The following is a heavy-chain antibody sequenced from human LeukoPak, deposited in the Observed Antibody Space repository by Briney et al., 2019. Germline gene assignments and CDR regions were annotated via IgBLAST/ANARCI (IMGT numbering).Heavy chain of an antibody. D-gene: IGHD6-13*01. V-gene: IGHV1-3*01. J-gene: IGHJ4*02. CDR2: INAGNGNT. CDR1: GYTSTSYA. Sequence: ASVKVSCKASGYTSTSYAMHWVRQAPGQRLEWMGWINAGNGNTKYSQKFQGRVTITRDTSASTAYMELSSLRSEDTAVYYCARSIAAAASFDYWGQGTLVTVSS. CDR3: ARSIAAAASFDY.